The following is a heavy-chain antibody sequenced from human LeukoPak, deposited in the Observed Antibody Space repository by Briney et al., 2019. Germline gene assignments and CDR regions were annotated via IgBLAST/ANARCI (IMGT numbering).Heavy chain of an antibody. CDR3: AKDRGPPNRLVTTKGYFDF. CDR2: ISSYNGST. CDR1: GYTFTTYG. V-gene: IGHV1-18*01. D-gene: IGHD3-9*01. J-gene: IGHJ4*02. Sequence: GASVKVSCKASGYTFTTYGIYWVRQAPGEGLEWMGWISSYNGSTDDAQKLQGRVTMTTDTSTSTAYMELRSLRSDDTAVYYCAKDRGPPNRLVTTKGYFDFWGQGTLVTVSS.